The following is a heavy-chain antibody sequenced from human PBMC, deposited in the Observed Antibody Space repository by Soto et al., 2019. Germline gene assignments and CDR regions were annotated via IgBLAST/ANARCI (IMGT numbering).Heavy chain of an antibody. CDR3: ARGAEYFDY. J-gene: IGHJ4*02. V-gene: IGHV1-46*01. Sequence: ASVRVSCKASGYTFTSYFMHWVRQSPGQGLEWMGIINPSGGSTSYAQKFQGRVTMTRDTSTSTVYMELSSRRSEDPAVYYCARGAEYFDYWGQGTLVTVSS. CDR2: INPSGGST. D-gene: IGHD6-25*01. CDR1: GYTFTSYF.